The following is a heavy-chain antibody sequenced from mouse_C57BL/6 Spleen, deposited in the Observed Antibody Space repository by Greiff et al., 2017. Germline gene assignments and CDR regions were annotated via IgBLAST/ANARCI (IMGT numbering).Heavy chain of an antibody. CDR1: GYTFTNYW. CDR3: ARRTESHAMDY. Sequence: VQRVESGAELVRPGTSVKMSCKASGYTFTNYWIGWAKQRPGHGLEWIGDIYPGGGYTNYNEKFKGKATLTADKSSSTAYMQFSSLTSEDSAIYYCARRTESHAMDYWGQGTSVTVSS. V-gene: IGHV1-63*01. J-gene: IGHJ4*01. CDR2: IYPGGGYT.